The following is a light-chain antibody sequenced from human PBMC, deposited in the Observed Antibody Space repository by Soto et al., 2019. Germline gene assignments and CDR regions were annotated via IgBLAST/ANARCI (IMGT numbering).Light chain of an antibody. CDR1: QTVFRNF. CDR2: GAS. J-gene: IGKJ2*01. CDR3: QHFGSSSYT. V-gene: IGKV3-20*01. Sequence: EIVLTRSPGTLSLSPGQRATLSCGASQTVFRNFLAWYQQKPGQAPRLLIYGASNRATGIPDRFSGSGSGTGFTLTISSVEPEDFAVYYCQHFGSSSYTFGQGTKLDIK.